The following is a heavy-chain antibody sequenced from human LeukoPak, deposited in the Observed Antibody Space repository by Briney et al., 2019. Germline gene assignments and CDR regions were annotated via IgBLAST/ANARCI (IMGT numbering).Heavy chain of an antibody. J-gene: IGHJ4*02. D-gene: IGHD6-13*01. CDR1: GGSISTYY. CDR2: IYNSGST. Sequence: SETLSLTCTVSGGSISTYYWSWIRQPPGKGLEWIGYIYNSGSTNYNPSLKSRITISVDTSKNQFSLKLSSVTAADTAVYYCARENSNSWYLDYWGQGTLVTVSS. CDR3: ARENSNSWYLDY. V-gene: IGHV4-59*01.